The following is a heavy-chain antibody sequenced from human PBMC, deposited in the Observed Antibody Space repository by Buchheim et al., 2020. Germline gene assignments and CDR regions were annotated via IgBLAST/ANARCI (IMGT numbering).Heavy chain of an antibody. CDR3: ARDLGDCFDY. V-gene: IGHV3-7*01. J-gene: IGHJ4*02. CDR2: INPDGNEK. Sequence: EVQLVESGGDLVQPGGSLRLSCAASGLTFSSCWMNWVRQTPGKGLEWVANINPDGNEKSYVDSVKGRFTISRDNAKNTLYLQMNSLRAEDTAVYYCARDLGDCFDYWGQGTL. CDR1: GLTFSSCW.